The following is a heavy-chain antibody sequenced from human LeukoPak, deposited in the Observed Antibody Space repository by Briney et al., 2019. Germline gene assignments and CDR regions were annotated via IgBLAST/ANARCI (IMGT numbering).Heavy chain of an antibody. D-gene: IGHD2-21*02. CDR1: GYTFISYG. CDR2: ISGYNGNT. J-gene: IGHJ3*02. V-gene: IGHV1-18*01. CDR3: ARAHIVVMTGIRKAFDI. Sequence: ASVKVSCKASGYTFISYGMSWVRQAPGQGLEWMGWISGYNGNTNYAQKFQGRVSMTTDTSSSTAYMELRSLRSDDTAVYYCARAHIVVMTGIRKAFDIWGQGTMVTVSS.